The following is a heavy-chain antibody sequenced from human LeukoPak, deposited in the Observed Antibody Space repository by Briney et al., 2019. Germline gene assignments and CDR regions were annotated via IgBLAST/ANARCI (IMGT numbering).Heavy chain of an antibody. D-gene: IGHD2-15*01. CDR2: ISASGGST. CDR1: GFTFSTSA. Sequence: PGGSLRLSCAASGFTFSTSAMTWVRQAPGKGLEWVSGISASGGSTYYADSVKGRFTISRDNSKNTLYLQVNSLRAEDTAIYYCSKDPCNGGGCYDYESDHWGQGTLVTVSS. V-gene: IGHV3-23*01. J-gene: IGHJ5*02. CDR3: SKDPCNGGGCYDYESDH.